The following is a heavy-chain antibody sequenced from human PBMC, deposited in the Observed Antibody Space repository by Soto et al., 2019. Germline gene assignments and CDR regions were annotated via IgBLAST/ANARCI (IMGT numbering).Heavy chain of an antibody. V-gene: IGHV4-39*01. CDR1: GGSISSRSYY. J-gene: IGHJ4*02. CDR2: IYYSGST. CDR3: ARHSGTVWFGDSGPDY. Sequence: QLQLHQSGPRLVKPSETLSLTCTVSGGSISSRSYYWGWIRQPPGKGLEWIGSIYYSGSTYYSPSLKSRVTISVDTSKNQFSLNLSSVTAADSAVYYCARHSGTVWFGDSGPDYWGQGTLVNVSS. D-gene: IGHD3-10*01.